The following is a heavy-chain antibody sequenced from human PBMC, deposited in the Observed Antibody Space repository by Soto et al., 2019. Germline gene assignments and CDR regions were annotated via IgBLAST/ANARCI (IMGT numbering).Heavy chain of an antibody. D-gene: IGHD2-2*02. CDR1: GYSFIGYW. CDR2: IYPGDSDT. J-gene: IGHJ4*02. Sequence: GESLKISCKGSGYSFIGYWIGWVRQMPGKGLEWMGIIYPGDSDTRYSPSFQGQVTISADKSISTAYLQWSSLKASDTAMYYCARLGGWGHCSNTRCYTFDYWGQGTPVTVSS. V-gene: IGHV5-51*01. CDR3: ARLGGWGHCSNTRCYTFDY.